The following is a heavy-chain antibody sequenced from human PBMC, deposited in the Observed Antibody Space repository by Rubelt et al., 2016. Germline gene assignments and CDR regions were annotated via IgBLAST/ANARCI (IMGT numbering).Heavy chain of an antibody. Sequence: QVQLQESGPGLVKPSQTLSLTCTVSGGSISSGGYYWSWIRQHPGKGLEWIGYIYYSGSTYYNPSLQSRVTISVEPAKNQFSLKLSSVTAADTAVYYCARAPGDSSGYYYGDYWGQGTLVTVSS. CDR1: GGSISSGGYY. J-gene: IGHJ4*02. D-gene: IGHD3-22*01. V-gene: IGHV4-31*03. CDR2: IYYSGST. CDR3: ARAPGDSSGYYYGDY.